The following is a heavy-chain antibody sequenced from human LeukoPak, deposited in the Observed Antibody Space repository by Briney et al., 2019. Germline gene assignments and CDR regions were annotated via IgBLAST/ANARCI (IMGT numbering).Heavy chain of an antibody. V-gene: IGHV3-64D*06. J-gene: IGHJ4*02. CDR2: ISSNGDNT. CDR1: GFTFSTYV. CDR3: VRGTDY. Sequence: PGGSLRLSCSVSGFTFSTYVMHWVRQAPGKGLEYVSAISSNGDNTYYADSVKGRFTISRDNSKNTLYLQMSSLRADDTAVYYYVRGTDYWGQGTLVTVSS.